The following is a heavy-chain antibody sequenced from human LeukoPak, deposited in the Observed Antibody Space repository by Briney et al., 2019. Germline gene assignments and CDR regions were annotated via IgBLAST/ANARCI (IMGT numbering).Heavy chain of an antibody. CDR2: IYYSGST. J-gene: IGHJ3*02. Sequence: SETLSLTCTVSGGSISSYYWSWIRQPPGKGLEWIGSIYYSGSTYYNPSLKSRVTISVDTSKNQFSLKLSSVTAADTAVYYCARLGKYSPLFDIWGQGTMVTVSS. V-gene: IGHV4-59*05. D-gene: IGHD6-6*01. CDR1: GGSISSYY. CDR3: ARLGKYSPLFDI.